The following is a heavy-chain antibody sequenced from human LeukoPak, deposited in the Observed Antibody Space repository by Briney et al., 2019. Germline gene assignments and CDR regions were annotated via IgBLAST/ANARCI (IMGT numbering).Heavy chain of an antibody. D-gene: IGHD3-22*01. CDR1: GFTFSSYG. CDR2: ISYDGSNK. J-gene: IGHJ3*02. V-gene: IGHV3-30*03. CDR3: ARDLNDSHAFDI. Sequence: GGSLRLSCAASGFTFSSYGMHWVRQAPGKGLEWVAVISYDGSNKYYADSVKGRFTISRDNSKNTLYLQMNSLRAEDTAVYYCARDLNDSHAFDIWGQGTMVTVSS.